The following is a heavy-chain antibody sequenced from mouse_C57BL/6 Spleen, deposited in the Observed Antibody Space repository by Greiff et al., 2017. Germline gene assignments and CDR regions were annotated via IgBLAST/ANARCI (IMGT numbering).Heavy chain of an antibody. Sequence: QVQLQQPGAELVKPGASVKVSCKASGYTFTSYWMHWVKQRPGQGLEWIGNINPSNGGTNYNEKLKSKATLTVDKSSSTAYMQLSSLTSEDSAVYYCAREGAIYSGNYVAYWGQGTLVTVSA. J-gene: IGHJ3*01. CDR2: INPSNGGT. V-gene: IGHV1-53*01. CDR3: AREGAIYSGNYVAY. CDR1: GYTFTSYW. D-gene: IGHD2-1*01.